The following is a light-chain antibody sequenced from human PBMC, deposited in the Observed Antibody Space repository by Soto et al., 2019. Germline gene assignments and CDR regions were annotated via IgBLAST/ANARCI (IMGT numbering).Light chain of an antibody. CDR3: QQYNNWPAWT. CDR2: GAS. Sequence: EIVMTQSPATLSVSPGERATLSCRASQSVSSNLAWYQQKPGQAPRLLIYGASTRATGIPARFSGSGSGTELTLTLTSPQPEALQVYYCQQYNNWPAWTFGQGTKV. CDR1: QSVSSN. J-gene: IGKJ1*01. V-gene: IGKV3-15*01.